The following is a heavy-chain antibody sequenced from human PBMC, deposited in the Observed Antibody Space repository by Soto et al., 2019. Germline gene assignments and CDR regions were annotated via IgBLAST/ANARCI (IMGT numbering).Heavy chain of an antibody. Sequence: QVQLVQSGAEVKKPGASVKVSCKASGYTFTHYYIHWVRQAPGQGLEWMGIINPNGGSTTYAQKFRAGFTMTKDTSTSTVYMELSSLRSEDSAVYYCATPVNSAMAFDYWGQGTLVTVSS. CDR2: INPNGGST. D-gene: IGHD5-18*01. CDR3: ATPVNSAMAFDY. CDR1: GYTFTHYY. J-gene: IGHJ4*02. V-gene: IGHV1-46*01.